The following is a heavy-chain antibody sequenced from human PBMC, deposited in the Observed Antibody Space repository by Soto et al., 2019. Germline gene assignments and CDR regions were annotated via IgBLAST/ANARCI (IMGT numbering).Heavy chain of an antibody. CDR2: MSYDGSNK. Sequence: QVQLVESGGGVVQPGRSLRLSCVASGFTFSIYAMHWVRQTPGTGLECVAIMSYDGSNKYYADSVKGRFTISRDNSKNTLYLQMNSLRAEDTAVYYCARDQTGITTAGGGRIDYWGQGTLVTVSS. V-gene: IGHV3-30-3*01. CDR1: GFTFSIYA. J-gene: IGHJ4*02. D-gene: IGHD6-13*01. CDR3: ARDQTGITTAGGGRIDY.